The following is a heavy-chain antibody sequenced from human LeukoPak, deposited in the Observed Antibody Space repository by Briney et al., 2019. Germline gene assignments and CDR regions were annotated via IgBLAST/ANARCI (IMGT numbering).Heavy chain of an antibody. Sequence: GGSLRLFCAASGFTFSDYYMSWIRQAPGKGLEWVSYISSSCSTIYYADSVKGRFTISRDNAKNSLYLQMNSLRAEDTAVYYCARFDFWSGYVPFDYWGQGTLVTVSS. V-gene: IGHV3-11*04. CDR2: ISSSCSTI. CDR3: ARFDFWSGYVPFDY. D-gene: IGHD3-3*01. J-gene: IGHJ4*02. CDR1: GFTFSDYY.